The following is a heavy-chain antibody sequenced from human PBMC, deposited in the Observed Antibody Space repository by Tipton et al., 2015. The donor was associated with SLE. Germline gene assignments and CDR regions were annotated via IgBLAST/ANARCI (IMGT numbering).Heavy chain of an antibody. V-gene: IGHV3-21*01. D-gene: IGHD3-10*01. CDR3: ARDGYYYGSGISPYFYS. J-gene: IGHJ4*02. Sequence: VQLVQSGGGLVQPGWSLRLSCAASGFTFSRYWMSWVRQAPGKGLEWVSSISSISSYIYYADSVKGRFTISRDNAKNSLYLQMNSLRAEDTAVYYCARDGYYYGSGISPYFYSWGQGTLVTVSS. CDR2: ISSISSYI. CDR1: GFTFSRYW.